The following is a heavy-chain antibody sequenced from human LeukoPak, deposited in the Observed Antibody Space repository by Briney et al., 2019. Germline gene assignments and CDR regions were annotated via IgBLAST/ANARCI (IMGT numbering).Heavy chain of an antibody. CDR2: IYYSGST. J-gene: IGHJ5*02. V-gene: IGHV4-59*12. D-gene: IGHD6-13*01. CDR3: ARDHQTPSSQNWFDP. CDR1: GGSISSYY. Sequence: SETLSLTCTVSGGSISSYYWSWIRQPPGKGLEWIGYIYYSGSTNYNPSLKSRVTISVDTSKNQFSLKLSSVTAADTAVYYCARDHQTPSSQNWFDPWGQGTLVTVSS.